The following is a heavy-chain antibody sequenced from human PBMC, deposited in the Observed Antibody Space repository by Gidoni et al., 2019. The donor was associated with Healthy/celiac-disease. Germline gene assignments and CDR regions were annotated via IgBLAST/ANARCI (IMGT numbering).Heavy chain of an antibody. V-gene: IGHV3-23*01. CDR2: ISGSGGST. CDR1: GFTFSSYA. Sequence: EVQLLESGGGLVQPGGSLRLSCADSGFTFSSYAMSWVRQSPGKGLACVSAISGSGGSTYYADSVKGRFTISRDNSKNTLYLQMNSLRAEDTAVYYCAKDLIVGATDLDYWGQGTLVTVSS. J-gene: IGHJ4*02. D-gene: IGHD1-26*01. CDR3: AKDLIVGATDLDY.